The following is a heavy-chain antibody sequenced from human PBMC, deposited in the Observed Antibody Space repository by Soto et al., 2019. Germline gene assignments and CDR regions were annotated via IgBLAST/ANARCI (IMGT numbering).Heavy chain of an antibody. CDR1: GGSISSGGYS. V-gene: IGHV4-30-2*01. J-gene: IGHJ5*02. Sequence: QLQLQESGPGLVKPSQTLSLTCAVSGGSISSGGYSWSWIRQPPGKGLEWIGYIYHRGSTYYNPSLKKRVTISVDRPKNQFSLKLSSVTAADTAVYYWDRVPGTWGQGTLVTVSS. D-gene: IGHD3-10*01. CDR2: IYHRGST. CDR3: DRVPGT.